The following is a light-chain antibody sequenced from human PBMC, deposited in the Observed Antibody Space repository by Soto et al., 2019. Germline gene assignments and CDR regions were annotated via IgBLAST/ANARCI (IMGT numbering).Light chain of an antibody. J-gene: IGLJ2*01. V-gene: IGLV2-14*01. CDR1: SSDIGGYNY. CDR3: SSFRSTTTL. CDR2: EVS. Sequence: QSALTQPASVSGSPGQSITISCTGTSSDIGGYNYVSWYQQHPGKAPKLMIYEVSNRPLGVSNRFSGSKSGNTASLTISGLQAEDEADYYCSSFRSTTTLFGGGTKLTVL.